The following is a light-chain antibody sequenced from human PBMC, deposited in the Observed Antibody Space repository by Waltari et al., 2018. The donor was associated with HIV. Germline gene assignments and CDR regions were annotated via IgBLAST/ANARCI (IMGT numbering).Light chain of an antibody. Sequence: DIQMTQSPSSLSSSVGDIVTIICRASQSIGNYLNWYFQKSGTDPELLIYAASSLQSGVPSRFSGSGSGTDYTLNITSLQPEDFATYYCQQSYSSPPTFSQGTKVEI. CDR3: QQSYSSPPT. CDR2: AAS. V-gene: IGKV1-39*01. J-gene: IGKJ2*01. CDR1: QSIGNY.